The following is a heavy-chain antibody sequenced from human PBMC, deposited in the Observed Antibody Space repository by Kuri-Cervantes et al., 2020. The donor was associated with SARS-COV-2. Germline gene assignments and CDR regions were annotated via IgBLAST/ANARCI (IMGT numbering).Heavy chain of an antibody. Sequence: ASVKVSCKVSGYTLTELFMHWVGQAPGKGLEWMGGFDPEDGETIYAQKFQGRVTMTEDTSTDTAYMELSSLTYEDTAVYYCAKAAGTEWYDHYYGVDAWGQGTTVTVSS. J-gene: IGHJ6*02. CDR1: GYTLTELF. V-gene: IGHV1-24*01. D-gene: IGHD6-13*01. CDR2: FDPEDGET. CDR3: AKAAGTEWYDHYYGVDA.